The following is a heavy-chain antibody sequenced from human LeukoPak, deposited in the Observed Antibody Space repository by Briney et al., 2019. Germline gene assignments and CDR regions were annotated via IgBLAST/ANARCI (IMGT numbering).Heavy chain of an antibody. CDR3: AKAVMPYGDYLEDAFDI. CDR2: ISYDGSNK. Sequence: GGSLRLSCAASGFTFSTYGMHWVRQAPGKGLEWVAVISYDGSNKYYADSVKGRFTISRDNSKNTLYLQMNSLRAEDTAVYYCAKAVMPYGDYLEDAFDIWGQGTMVTVSS. CDR1: GFTFSTYG. V-gene: IGHV3-30*18. J-gene: IGHJ3*02. D-gene: IGHD4-17*01.